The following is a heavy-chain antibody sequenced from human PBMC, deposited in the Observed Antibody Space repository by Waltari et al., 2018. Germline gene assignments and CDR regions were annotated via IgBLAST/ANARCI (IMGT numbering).Heavy chain of an antibody. J-gene: IGHJ4*02. CDR3: TKVQAVGTTTGFDN. CDR1: GSSFSDNA. V-gene: IGHV3-9*01. D-gene: IGHD1-26*01. CDR2: VSWNSGTV. Sequence: EVQRVESGGGLVQPGRSLRLSCAASGSSFSDNAMHWGRLVPGKGLEWVSSVSWNSGTVEYADSVKGRFTVSRDNAKNSLFLQMNSLRPEDTAMYYCTKVQAVGTTTGFDNWGQGTLVTVSS.